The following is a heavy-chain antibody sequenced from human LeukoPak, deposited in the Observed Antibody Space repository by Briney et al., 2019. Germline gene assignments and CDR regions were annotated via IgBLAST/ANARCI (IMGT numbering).Heavy chain of an antibody. CDR1: GFTFPNYA. CDR2: ISNSGGTT. V-gene: IGHV3-23*01. CDR3: ARDVWVWNYFDY. Sequence: GGSLRLSCAASGFTFPNYAMSWVRQAPGKGLEWVSVISNSGGTTWYADSVKGRFTISRGNSKNTLSLQMDSLGAEDTAVYYCARDVWVWNYFDYWGQGILVTVSS. J-gene: IGHJ4*02. D-gene: IGHD6-13*01.